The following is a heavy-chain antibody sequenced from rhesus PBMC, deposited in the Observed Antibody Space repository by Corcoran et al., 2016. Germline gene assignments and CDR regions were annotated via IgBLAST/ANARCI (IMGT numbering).Heavy chain of an antibody. V-gene: IGHV4-173*01. D-gene: IGHD3-16*01. CDR1: GGSISSNY. J-gene: IGHJ4*01. CDR3: AAPLSGSYYYHYFDY. Sequence: QLQLQESGPGLVKPSETLSLTCAISGGSISSNYWSWIRQPPGKGLEWIGRISGSGGSTDYNPSLKSRVTISADTSKNQFSLKLSSVTAADTAVYYCAAPLSGSYYYHYFDYWGQGVLVTVSS. CDR2: ISGSGGST.